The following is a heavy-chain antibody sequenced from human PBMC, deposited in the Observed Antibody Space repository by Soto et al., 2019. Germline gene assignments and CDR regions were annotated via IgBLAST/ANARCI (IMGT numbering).Heavy chain of an antibody. Sequence: GSLRLSCAASGFTFSSYEMNWVRQAPGKGLEWVSYISSSGSTIYYADSVKGRFTISRDNAKNSLYLQMNSLRAEDTAVYYCARVGAYCSSTSCYTVGIYYYYGMDVWGQGTTVTVSS. V-gene: IGHV3-48*03. CDR3: ARVGAYCSSTSCYTVGIYYYYGMDV. CDR2: ISSSGSTI. D-gene: IGHD2-2*02. J-gene: IGHJ6*02. CDR1: GFTFSSYE.